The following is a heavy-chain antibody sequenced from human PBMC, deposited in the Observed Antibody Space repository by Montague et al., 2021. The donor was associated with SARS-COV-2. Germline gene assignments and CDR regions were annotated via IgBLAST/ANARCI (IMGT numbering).Heavy chain of an antibody. J-gene: IGHJ3*02. Sequence: SETLSLTCTVSGGSISTYYWSWIRQPPGKGLEWIGYIYYSGSTNYYPSLKSRVTISVDTSKNQFSLKLSSVTAADTAVYYCAREDITRVRGVNRWDFDIWGQGTMVTVSS. CDR3: AREDITRVRGVNRWDFDI. CDR2: IYYSGST. CDR1: GGSISTYY. V-gene: IGHV4-59*01. D-gene: IGHD3-10*01.